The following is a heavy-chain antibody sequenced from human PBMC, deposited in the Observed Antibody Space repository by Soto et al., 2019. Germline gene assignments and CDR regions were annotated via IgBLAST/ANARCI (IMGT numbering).Heavy chain of an antibody. CDR1: GGSFTGYY. D-gene: IGHD5-12*01. Sequence: QVQLQQWGAGLLKPSETLSLTCAVNGGSFTGYYWSWVRQPPGKGLEWIGEIKDGGITNYSPSLRHRVTLSPDAPKHQFSLKLPSVTAADTAVYHCTRDQDGVVATHWDQGTLVTVSS. CDR3: TRDQDGVVATH. V-gene: IGHV4-34*01. CDR2: IKDGGIT. J-gene: IGHJ4*02.